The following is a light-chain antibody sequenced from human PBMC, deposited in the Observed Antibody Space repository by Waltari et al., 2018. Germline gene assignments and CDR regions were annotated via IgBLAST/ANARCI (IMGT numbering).Light chain of an antibody. CDR1: QDISSW. CDR3: QQFDTYPWT. CDR2: ATNAS. Sequence: DIQMTQSPSTVSASVGDRVTITCRASQDISSWLAWYQQKPERAPKLLIYKATNASTLERGVPPRFSGSGSGTEFTLTINSLQPDDFATYYCQQFDTYPWTFGQGTKVEIK. V-gene: IGKV1-5*03. J-gene: IGKJ1*01.